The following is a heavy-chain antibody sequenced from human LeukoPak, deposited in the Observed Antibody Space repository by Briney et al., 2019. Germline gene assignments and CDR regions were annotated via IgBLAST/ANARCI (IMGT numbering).Heavy chain of an antibody. CDR1: GFIVSSNY. D-gene: IGHD6-13*01. CDR2: ISSGGNT. J-gene: IGHJ4*02. CDR3: AKDSGIAYDY. Sequence: GGSLRLSCAASGFIVSSNYMSWVRQAPGKGLEWVPVISSGGNTYYADSVKGRFTISRDNSKNTVFLQMNSLRAEDTAVYYCAKDSGIAYDYWGQGTLVTVSS. V-gene: IGHV3-53*01.